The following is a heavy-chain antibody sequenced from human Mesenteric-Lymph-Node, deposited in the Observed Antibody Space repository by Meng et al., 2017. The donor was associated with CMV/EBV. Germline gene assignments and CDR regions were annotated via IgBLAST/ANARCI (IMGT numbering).Heavy chain of an antibody. CDR2: IYYSGST. CDR3: ARDGSISYGMDV. CDR1: GGSISSYY. Sequence: SETLSLTCTVSGGSISSYYWSWIRQPPGKGLEWIGYIYYSGSTNYNPSLKSRVTISVDTSKNQFSLKLSSVTAADTAVYYCARDGSISYGMDVWGQGTTVTVSS. J-gene: IGHJ6*02. V-gene: IGHV4-59*01. D-gene: IGHD2-2*02.